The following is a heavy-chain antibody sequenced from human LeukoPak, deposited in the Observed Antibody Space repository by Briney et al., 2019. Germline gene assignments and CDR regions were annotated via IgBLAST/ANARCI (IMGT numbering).Heavy chain of an antibody. Sequence: GGSLRLSCAASACSFTNYAMTWVRQAPGKGLEWVATISGSGGTTYYAASVKGRFTISRDNSKNTLSLQMNSLRAEDTAIYYCANLLVPIPVITFRGGLDYWGQGTLVTVSS. CDR2: ISGSGGTT. CDR3: ANLLVPIPVITFRGGLDY. J-gene: IGHJ4*02. CDR1: ACSFTNYA. D-gene: IGHD3-22*01. V-gene: IGHV3-23*01.